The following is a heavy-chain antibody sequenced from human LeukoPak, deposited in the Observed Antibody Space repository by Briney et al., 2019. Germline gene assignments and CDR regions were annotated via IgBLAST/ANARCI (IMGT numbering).Heavy chain of an antibody. CDR2: INPRGTST. CDR3: ARDNSIHERGWWFDP. Sequence: WASVKVSCKAFGYTFTSNYMHWVRQAPGQGLEWMGLINPRGTSTIYAEKFQGRIIMTRDMSTTTDYMELSSLKSDDTAVYYCARDNSIHERGWWFDPWGQGTLVTVSS. D-gene: IGHD4-23*01. J-gene: IGHJ5*02. CDR1: GYTFTSNY. V-gene: IGHV1-46*01.